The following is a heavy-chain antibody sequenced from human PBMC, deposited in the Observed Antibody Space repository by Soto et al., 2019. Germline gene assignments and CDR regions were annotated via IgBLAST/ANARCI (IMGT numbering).Heavy chain of an antibody. CDR3: AREGCRRYCSSTSCPYYYYDGMDG. CDR2: ILPIFGTA. D-gene: IGHD2-2*01. CDR1: GGTFSSYA. J-gene: IGHJ6*02. Sequence: QVQLVQSGAEVKKPGSSVKVSCKASGGTFSSYAISWVRQAPGQGLEWMGGILPIFGTANYAQKFQSRVTITADESTSTAYRELSSLRSEDTAVYYGAREGCRRYCSSTSCPYYYYDGMDGWGQGTTVTVSS. V-gene: IGHV1-69*01.